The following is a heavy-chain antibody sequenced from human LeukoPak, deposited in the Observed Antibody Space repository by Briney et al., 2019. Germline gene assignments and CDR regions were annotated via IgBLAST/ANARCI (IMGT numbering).Heavy chain of an antibody. CDR3: ARSQLRLYSSGWPDY. Sequence: MPSETLSLTCTVSGGSISSGGYYWSWIRQHPGKGLEWIGYIYYSGSTYYNPSLKSRVTISVDTSKNQFSLKLSSVTAADTAVYYCARSQLRLYSSGWPDYWGQGTLVTVSS. CDR1: GGSISSGGYY. D-gene: IGHD6-19*01. J-gene: IGHJ4*02. V-gene: IGHV4-31*03. CDR2: IYYSGST.